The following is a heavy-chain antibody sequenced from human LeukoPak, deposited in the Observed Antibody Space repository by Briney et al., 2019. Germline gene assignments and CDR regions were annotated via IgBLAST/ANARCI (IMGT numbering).Heavy chain of an antibody. D-gene: IGHD5-18*01. CDR3: ARRGYSYDTVGLDV. CDR2: IYYSGCT. V-gene: IGHV4-59*08. J-gene: IGHJ6*02. CDR1: GGSISSYY. Sequence: SETLSLTCTVSGGSISSYYWSWIRQPPGKGLEWIGYIYYSGCTNYNPSLKSRVTISVDTSKNQFSLKLSSVTAADTAVYYCARRGYSYDTVGLDVWGQGTTVTVSS.